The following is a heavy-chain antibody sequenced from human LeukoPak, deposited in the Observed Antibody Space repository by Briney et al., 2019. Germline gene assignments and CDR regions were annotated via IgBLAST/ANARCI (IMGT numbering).Heavy chain of an antibody. V-gene: IGHV3-74*01. D-gene: IGHD3-3*01. CDR3: GRSGDFWSGSGVAY. CDR1: GFTFSSYW. J-gene: IGHJ4*02. CDR2: INSDGSST. Sequence: GGSLRLSCAASGFTFSSYWMHWVRQAPGKGLVWVSRINSDGSSTSYADSVKGRFTISRDNAKNTLFLQMNSLRAEDTAVYYCGRSGDFWSGSGVAYWGQGTLVTVSS.